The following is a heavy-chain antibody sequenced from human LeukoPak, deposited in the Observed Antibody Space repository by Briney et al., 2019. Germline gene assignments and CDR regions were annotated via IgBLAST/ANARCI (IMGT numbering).Heavy chain of an antibody. Sequence: GGSLRPSCAASGFTFSSYAMHWVRQAPGKGLEWVAVISYDGSNKYSADSVKGRFTISRDNSKNTLYLQMNTLRAEDTAVYYCAPKGRWLQLQSYFDYWGQGTLVTVSS. V-gene: IGHV3-30-3*01. J-gene: IGHJ4*02. CDR2: ISYDGSNK. CDR1: GFTFSSYA. CDR3: APKGRWLQLQSYFDY. D-gene: IGHD5-24*01.